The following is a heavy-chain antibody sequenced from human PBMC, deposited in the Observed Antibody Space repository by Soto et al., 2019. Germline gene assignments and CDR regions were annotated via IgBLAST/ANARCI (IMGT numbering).Heavy chain of an antibody. CDR2: IYYSGST. V-gene: IGHV4-31*03. CDR3: ARTVTTDYYYGMDV. D-gene: IGHD4-17*01. J-gene: IGHJ6*02. Sequence: PSETLSLTCTVSGGSISSGGYYWSWIRQHPGKGLEWIGYIYYSGSTYYNPSLKSRVTISVDTSKNQFSLKLSSVTASDTAMYYCARTVTTDYYYGMDVWGQGTTVTVSS. CDR1: GGSISSGGYY.